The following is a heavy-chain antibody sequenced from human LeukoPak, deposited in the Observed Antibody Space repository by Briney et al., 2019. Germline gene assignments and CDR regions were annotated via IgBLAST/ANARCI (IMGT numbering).Heavy chain of an antibody. CDR1: GFTFSNSS. CDR3: ASGGATSFDY. CDR2: ISFSNTTI. J-gene: IGHJ4*02. D-gene: IGHD1-26*01. Sequence: GGSLRLSCAASGFTFSNSSVNWVRQSPGKGLEWISYISFSNTTIYYADSVKGRFTNSRDKAKNSLYLQMNSLRAEDTAVYYCASGGATSFDYWGQGTLVTVSS. V-gene: IGHV3-48*01.